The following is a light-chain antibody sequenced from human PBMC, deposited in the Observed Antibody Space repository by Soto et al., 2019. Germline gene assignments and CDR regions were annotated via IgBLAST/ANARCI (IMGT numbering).Light chain of an antibody. J-gene: IGKJ5*01. CDR3: QQRSNWPT. Sequence: EILFTQSPATLSLSPGERATLSCRASQSVSSYLAWYQQKPGQDPRLLIYDESNRATGIPARFSGSGSGTDFTLTISSLEPEDFAVYYCQQRSNWPTFGQGTRLEIK. CDR2: DES. V-gene: IGKV3-11*01. CDR1: QSVSSY.